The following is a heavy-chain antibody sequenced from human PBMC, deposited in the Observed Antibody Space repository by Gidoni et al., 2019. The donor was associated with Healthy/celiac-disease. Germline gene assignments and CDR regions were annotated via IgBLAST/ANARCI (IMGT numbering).Heavy chain of an antibody. V-gene: IGHV4-59*01. CDR1: GGSISSYY. CDR2: IYYSGST. CDR3: ARVKGRGKGGYSFLNYFDY. Sequence: QVQLQESGPGLVKPSETLSLTCTVSGGSISSYYWSWIRQPPGKGLEWIGYIYYSGSTNYNPSLKSRVTISVDTSKNQFSLKLSSVTAADTAVYYCARVKGRGKGGYSFLNYFDYWGQGTLVTVSS. J-gene: IGHJ4*02. D-gene: IGHD5-18*01.